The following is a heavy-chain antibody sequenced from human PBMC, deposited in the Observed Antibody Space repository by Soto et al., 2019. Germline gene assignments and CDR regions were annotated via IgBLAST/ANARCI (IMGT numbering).Heavy chain of an antibody. J-gene: IGHJ4*02. Sequence: QVQLQESGPGLVKPSQTLSLTYTVSGGSISADDYYWSWIRQPPGKGLEWIGYIYHSGSTYYKPSLKSRVTISVDTSKNQFSLKLTSVTAADTAVYYCARESNYYNSRVIDSWAQGTLVTVSS. D-gene: IGHD3-22*01. V-gene: IGHV4-30-4*01. CDR1: GGSISADDYY. CDR3: ARESNYYNSRVIDS. CDR2: IYHSGST.